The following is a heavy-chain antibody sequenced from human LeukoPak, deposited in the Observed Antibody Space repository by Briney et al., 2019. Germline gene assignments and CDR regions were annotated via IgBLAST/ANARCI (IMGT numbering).Heavy chain of an antibody. CDR2: INPNSGGT. Sequence: ASVKVSCKASGYTFTGYYMHWVRQAPGQGLEWMGWINPNSGGTNYAQKFQGWVTMTRDTSISTAYMELSRLRSDDTAVYYCARARYCSSTSCYTMPKIYFDYWGQGTLVTVSS. J-gene: IGHJ4*02. D-gene: IGHD2-2*02. CDR3: ARARYCSSTSCYTMPKIYFDY. CDR1: GYTFTGYY. V-gene: IGHV1-2*04.